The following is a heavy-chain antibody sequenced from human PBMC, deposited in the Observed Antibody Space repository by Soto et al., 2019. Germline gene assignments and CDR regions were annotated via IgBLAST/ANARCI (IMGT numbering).Heavy chain of an antibody. V-gene: IGHV3-23*01. CDR2: ISGSGGST. Sequence: GSLRLSCAASGFTFSSYAMSWVRQAPGKGLEWVSAISGSGGSTYCADSVKGRFTISRDNSKNTLYLQMNSLRAEDTAVYYCARGGSSNPDYYYYGMDVWGQGTTVTVSS. CDR3: ARGGSSNPDYYYYGMDV. CDR1: GFTFSSYA. J-gene: IGHJ6*02. D-gene: IGHD4-4*01.